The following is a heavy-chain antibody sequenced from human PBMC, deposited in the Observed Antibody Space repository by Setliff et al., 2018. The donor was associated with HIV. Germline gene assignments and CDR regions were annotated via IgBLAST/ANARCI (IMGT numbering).Heavy chain of an antibody. Sequence: ASVKVSCKASGYTFTGYFIHWVRQAPGQGLEWMGQINPNRGDTKSHHKFADRLIMSRDTSLTTVYMELTSLRSDDMAVYYCARVSSFNKIIREAFDIWGQGTLVTVSS. CDR2: INPNRGDT. J-gene: IGHJ3*02. D-gene: IGHD3-10*01. CDR3: ARVSSFNKIIREAFDI. CDR1: GYTFTGYF. V-gene: IGHV1-2*06.